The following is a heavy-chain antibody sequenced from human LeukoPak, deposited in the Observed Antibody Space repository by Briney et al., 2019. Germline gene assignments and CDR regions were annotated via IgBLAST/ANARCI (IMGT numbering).Heavy chain of an antibody. J-gene: IGHJ6*02. D-gene: IGHD2-2*01. CDR3: ARALEGYCSSTSCYGGMDV. Sequence: PGGSLRLSCAASGFTFSGYDMHWVRQATGKGLEWVSAIGTAGDTYYPGSVKGRFTISRENAKNSLYLQMNSLRAGDTAVYYCARALEGYCSSTSCYGGMDVWGQGTTVTVSS. V-gene: IGHV3-13*01. CDR1: GFTFSGYD. CDR2: IGTAGDT.